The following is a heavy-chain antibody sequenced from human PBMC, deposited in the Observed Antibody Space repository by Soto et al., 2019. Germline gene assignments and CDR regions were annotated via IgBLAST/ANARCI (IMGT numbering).Heavy chain of an antibody. Sequence: KPSETLSLTCTVSGGSIISGYWSWIRQPPGKGLEWIGYISYSGNTNYNPSLKSRVTMSVDTPKNQFSLRLSSVTTADTAVYYGAGLRGYAGSPIDYWGQGTLVTVSS. V-gene: IGHV4-59*01. CDR3: AGLRGYAGSPIDY. CDR1: GGSIISGY. D-gene: IGHD2-15*01. CDR2: ISYSGNT. J-gene: IGHJ4*02.